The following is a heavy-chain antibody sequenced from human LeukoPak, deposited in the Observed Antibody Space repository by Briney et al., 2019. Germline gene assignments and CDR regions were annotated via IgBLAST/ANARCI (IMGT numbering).Heavy chain of an antibody. CDR1: GYTFTGYY. CDR2: INPNSGGT. J-gene: IGHJ3*02. CDR3: ARGSIAARPLDAFDI. D-gene: IGHD6-6*01. Sequence: ASMKVSCKASGYTFTGYYMHWVRQAPGQGLEWMGWINPNSGGTNYAQKFQGRVTMTRDTSISTAYMELSRLRSDDTAVYYCARGSIAARPLDAFDIWGQGTMVTVSS. V-gene: IGHV1-2*02.